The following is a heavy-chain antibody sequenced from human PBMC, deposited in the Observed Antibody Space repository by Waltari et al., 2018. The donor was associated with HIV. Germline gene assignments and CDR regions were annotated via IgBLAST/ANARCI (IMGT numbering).Heavy chain of an antibody. CDR1: GFTFSSYA. J-gene: IGHJ4*02. D-gene: IGHD2-8*02. Sequence: EVQLLESGGGLVQPGGSLRLSCAASGFTFSSYAMSWGRQAPGKGLEWVSAIRGSGGSTNYADYVKGRFIISRDNSKNTLYLQMNSLRAEDTAVYYGAKDPNRNTGYWGQGALVTVSS. CDR2: IRGSGGST. V-gene: IGHV3-23*01. CDR3: AKDPNRNTGY.